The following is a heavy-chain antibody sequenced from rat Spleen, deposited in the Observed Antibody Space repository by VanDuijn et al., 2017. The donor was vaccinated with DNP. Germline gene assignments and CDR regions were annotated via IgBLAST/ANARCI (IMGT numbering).Heavy chain of an antibody. CDR3: SREGLRASDY. CDR2: INEDSGTI. Sequence: EVQLVESGGGLVQPGRSLKLSCAASGFTFSDYNMAWVRQAPGKGLEWIGEINEDSGTINYTPSLKDKFTISRDNAQNTLYLQMSKLGSEDSAIYYCSREGLRASDYWGQGVLVTVSS. J-gene: IGHJ2*01. V-gene: IGHV4-2*01. CDR1: GFTFSDYN. D-gene: IGHD4-1*01.